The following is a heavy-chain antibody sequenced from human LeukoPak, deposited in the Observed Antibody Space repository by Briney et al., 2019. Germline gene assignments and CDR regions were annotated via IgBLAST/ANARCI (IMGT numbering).Heavy chain of an antibody. D-gene: IGHD5-18*01. V-gene: IGHV3-23*01. Sequence: GRSLRLSCAASGFTFSSYAMSWVRQAPGKGLEWVSAISGSGGSTYYADSVKGRFTISRDNSKNTLYLQMNSLRAEDTAVYYCAKAKLCPHCGFDYWGQGTLVTVSS. CDR2: ISGSGGST. J-gene: IGHJ4*02. CDR1: GFTFSSYA. CDR3: AKAKLCPHCGFDY.